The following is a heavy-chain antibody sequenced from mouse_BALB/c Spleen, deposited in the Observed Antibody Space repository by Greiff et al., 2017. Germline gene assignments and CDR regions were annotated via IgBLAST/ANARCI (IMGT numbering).Heavy chain of an antibody. J-gene: IGHJ3*01. CDR1: GFSLTSYD. CDR3: VRDGWFAY. Sequence: QVQLQQSGPGLVAPSQSLSITCTVSGFSLTSYDISWIRQPPGKGLEWLGVIWTGGGTNYNSAFMSRLSISKDNSKSQVFLKMNSLQTDDTAIYYCVRDGWFAYWGQGTLVTVSA. V-gene: IGHV2-9-2*01. CDR2: IWTGGGT.